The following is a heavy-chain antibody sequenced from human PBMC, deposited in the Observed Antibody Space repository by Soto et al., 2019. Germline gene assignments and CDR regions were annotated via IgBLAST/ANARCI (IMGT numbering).Heavy chain of an antibody. CDR3: ARVGIRTESGYRGYGYYFDY. Sequence: QVQLVQSGAEVKKPGSSVKVSCKASGGTFSSYAISWVRQAPGQGLEWMGGIIPIFGTANYAQKFQGRVTITADESTSTAYMELSSLRSEDTSVYYCARVGIRTESGYRGYGYYFDYWGQGTLVTVSS. D-gene: IGHD5-12*01. J-gene: IGHJ4*02. CDR1: GGTFSSYA. CDR2: IIPIFGTA. V-gene: IGHV1-69*01.